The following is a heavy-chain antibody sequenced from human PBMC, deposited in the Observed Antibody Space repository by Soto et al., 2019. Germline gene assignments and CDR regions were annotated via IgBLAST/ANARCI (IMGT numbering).Heavy chain of an antibody. J-gene: IGHJ4*02. V-gene: IGHV4-39*01. D-gene: IGHD2-15*01. CDR3: ARLVLLGISGYYFDY. CDR1: GDSISSSSYY. Sequence: SETLSLTXIVSGDSISSSSYYWGWIRQPPGKGLEWIGSIYYSGSTYYNPSLKSRVTISVDTSKNQFSLKLSSVTAADTAVYYCARLVLLGISGYYFDYWGQGTLVTVSS. CDR2: IYYSGST.